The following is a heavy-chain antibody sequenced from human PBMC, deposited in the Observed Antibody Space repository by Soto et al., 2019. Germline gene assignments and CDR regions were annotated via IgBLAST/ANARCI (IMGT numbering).Heavy chain of an antibody. CDR1: VGTFSTYA. J-gene: IGHJ4*02. CDR2: IIPIFGTA. V-gene: IGHV1-69*01. CDR3: ASHSFYYASSGYYPPLGY. Sequence: WVKVSCKASVGTFSTYAINLVRQAPGQGLEWMGGIIPIFGTANYAQKFQDRVTITADESTSTAYMELSSLRSEDTAVYYCASHSFYYASSGYYPPLGYWGQGTMVTASS. D-gene: IGHD3-22*01.